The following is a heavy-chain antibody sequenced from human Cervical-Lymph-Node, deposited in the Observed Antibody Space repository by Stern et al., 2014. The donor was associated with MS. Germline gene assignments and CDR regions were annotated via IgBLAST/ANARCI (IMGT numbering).Heavy chain of an antibody. CDR3: ARGTHCSGGSCYSSDYFDY. Sequence: EVQLVESGGGLVQPGGSLRLSCAASGFTFSSYAMHWVRQATGKGLEWVSAIGPAGDKYYPGSVKGRFTISRENAKNSLYLQMNSLRAGDTAVYYCARGTHCSGGSCYSSDYFDYWGQGTLVTVSS. CDR2: IGPAGDK. J-gene: IGHJ4*02. D-gene: IGHD2-15*01. CDR1: GFTFSSYA. V-gene: IGHV3-13*01.